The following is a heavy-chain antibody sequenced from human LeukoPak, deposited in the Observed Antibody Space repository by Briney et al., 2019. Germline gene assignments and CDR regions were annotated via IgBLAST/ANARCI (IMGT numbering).Heavy chain of an antibody. V-gene: IGHV1-2*02. D-gene: IGHD5-12*01. Sequence: GASVKVSCKASGYTFTSYGISWVRQAPGQGLEWMGWINPNSGGTNYAQKFQGRVTMTRDTSISTAYMELSRLRSDDTAVYYCAREGGYGPSNDYWGQGTLVTVSS. J-gene: IGHJ4*02. CDR1: GYTFTSYG. CDR3: AREGGYGPSNDY. CDR2: INPNSGGT.